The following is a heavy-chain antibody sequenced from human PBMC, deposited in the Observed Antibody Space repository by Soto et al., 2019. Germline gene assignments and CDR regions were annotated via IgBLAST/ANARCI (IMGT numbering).Heavy chain of an antibody. Sequence: PGGSLRLSCAASGFTFSSYAMSWVRQAPGKGLEWVSAISGSGGSTYYADSVKGRFTISRDNSKNTLYLQMNSLRAEDTAVYYCAKTPHYDFWSGYYSNWIDFWGQGILVTVSS. D-gene: IGHD3-3*01. CDR1: GFTFSSYA. J-gene: IGHJ5*01. CDR3: AKTPHYDFWSGYYSNWIDF. CDR2: ISGSGGST. V-gene: IGHV3-23*01.